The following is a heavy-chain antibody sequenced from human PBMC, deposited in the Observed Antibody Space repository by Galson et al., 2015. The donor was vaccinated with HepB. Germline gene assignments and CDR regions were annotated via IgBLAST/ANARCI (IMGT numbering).Heavy chain of an antibody. Sequence: SVKVSCKASGYIFSRFGISWVRQAPGQGLEWMGRISAYNGNTNYAQRFQGRVTMTRDTSTSTAYMELRRLRSDDTAVYFCARDTTGFEERDPRSYGFDVWGQGTMVIVSS. V-gene: IGHV1-18*01. CDR2: ISAYNGNT. CDR3: ARDTTGFEERDPRSYGFDV. D-gene: IGHD5-18*01. J-gene: IGHJ3*01. CDR1: GYIFSRFG.